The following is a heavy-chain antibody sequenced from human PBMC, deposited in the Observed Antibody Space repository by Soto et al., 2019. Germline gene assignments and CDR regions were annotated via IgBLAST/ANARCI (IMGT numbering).Heavy chain of an antibody. D-gene: IGHD1-26*01. CDR1: GFSLSTSGVG. CDR3: AXSRIVXARSTWFDP. V-gene: IGHV2-5*02. Sequence: QITLKESGPTLVKPTQTLTLTCTFSGFSLSTSGVGVGWIRQPPGKALEWLALIYWDDDKRYSPSLKSRLTITKDTSKNQVVLTMTNMDPVDTATYYCAXSRIVXARSTWFDPWGQGTLVTVSS. J-gene: IGHJ5*02. CDR2: IYWDDDK.